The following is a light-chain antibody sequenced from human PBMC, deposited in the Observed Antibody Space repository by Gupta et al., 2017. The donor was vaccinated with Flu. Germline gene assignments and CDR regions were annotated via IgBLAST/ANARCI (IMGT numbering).Light chain of an antibody. CDR2: DAS. CDR1: QDINNY. Sequence: DIQLTQSPSSLSASVGDRVTITCQASQDINNYLDWYQQKPGKAPKLLIYDASNLETGVPSRFCGSGSGTDCTCTSSSMQPADIATAFCRQYGNLPLTFGGGTTVEI. V-gene: IGKV1-33*01. J-gene: IGKJ4*02. CDR3: RQYGNLPLT.